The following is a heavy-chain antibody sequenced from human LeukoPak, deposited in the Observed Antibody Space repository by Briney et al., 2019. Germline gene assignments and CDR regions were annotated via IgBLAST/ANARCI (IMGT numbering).Heavy chain of an antibody. CDR1: AFTFSSYT. D-gene: IGHD3-9*01. CDR3: VCVRVYIDQSGSDY. J-gene: IGHJ4*02. V-gene: IGHV3-64D*06. Sequence: GGSLRLSCSASAFTFSSYTIHWVRQAPGKGLEFVSAITSNESSAYYADSVKGRFTISRDNSKNTVYLQMSSLRAEDTAVYYCVCVRVYIDQSGSDYWGQGTLVTVSS. CDR2: ITSNESSA.